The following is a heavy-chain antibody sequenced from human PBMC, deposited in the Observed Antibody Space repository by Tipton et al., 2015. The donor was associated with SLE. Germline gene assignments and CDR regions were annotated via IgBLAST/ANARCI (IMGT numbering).Heavy chain of an antibody. CDR3: AKESHYYDSSGYYTD. CDR1: GFTSSSYG. J-gene: IGHJ4*02. V-gene: IGHV3-30*02. Sequence: GSLRLSCAASGFTSSSYGMHWVRQAPGKGLEWVAFIRYDGSNKYYADSVKGRFTISRDNSKNTLYLQMNSLRAEDTAVYYCAKESHYYDSSGYYTDWGQGTLVTVSS. CDR2: IRYDGSNK. D-gene: IGHD3-22*01.